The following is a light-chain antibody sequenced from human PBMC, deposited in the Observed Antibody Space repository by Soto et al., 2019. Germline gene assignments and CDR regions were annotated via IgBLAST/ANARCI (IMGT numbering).Light chain of an antibody. J-gene: IGKJ2*01. CDR2: DAS. V-gene: IGKV1-5*01. CDR1: QKISTW. CDR3: PQYSIYPYT. Sequence: DIQMTQSPSTLSASVGDRGTIACRASQKISTWLAWYQQKPVQAPKLLLYDASCLESGVPSRYRGSGSWPDFTLTITCLQPEDFEPYSCPQYSIYPYTFGKGTKVEI.